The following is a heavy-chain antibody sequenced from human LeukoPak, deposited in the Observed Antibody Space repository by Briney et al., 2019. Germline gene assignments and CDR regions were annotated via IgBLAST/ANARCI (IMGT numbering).Heavy chain of an antibody. CDR1: GGSISSYY. CDR2: IYTSGST. J-gene: IGHJ3*02. CDR3: ARDGMVPIQYDAFDI. V-gene: IGHV4-4*07. D-gene: IGHD3-3*01. Sequence: PSETLSLTCTVSGGSISSYYWSWIRQPAGEGLEWIGRIYTSGSTNYNPSLKSRVTMSVDTSKNQFSLKLSSVTAADTAVYYCARDGMVPIQYDAFDIWGQGTMVTVSS.